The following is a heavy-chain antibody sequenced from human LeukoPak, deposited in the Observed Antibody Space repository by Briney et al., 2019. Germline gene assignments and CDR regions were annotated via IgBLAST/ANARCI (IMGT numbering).Heavy chain of an antibody. D-gene: IGHD2-15*01. CDR2: INPNSGGT. Sequence: ASVKVSRKASGYTFTGYYMHWVRQAPGQGLEWMGWINPNSGGTNYAQKFQGRVTMTRDTSISTAYMELSRLRSDDTAVYYCAREMGYCSGGSCYSNFDYWGQGTLVTVSS. CDR3: AREMGYCSGGSCYSNFDY. J-gene: IGHJ4*02. V-gene: IGHV1-2*02. CDR1: GYTFTGYY.